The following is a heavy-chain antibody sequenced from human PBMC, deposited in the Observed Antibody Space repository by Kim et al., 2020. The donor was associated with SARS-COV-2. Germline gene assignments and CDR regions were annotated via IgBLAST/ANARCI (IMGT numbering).Heavy chain of an antibody. Sequence: GGSLRLSCAASGFMFNSYWRSWVRQAPGKGLEWVANVKRDGSESYYVDSVKGRFTIARDNTKSSVYLKMNSLRAEDTAVYYCVRVRVRVGAAAGSSDFWGQGTLVTVSS. J-gene: IGHJ4*02. CDR2: VKRDGSES. D-gene: IGHD6-13*01. CDR3: VRVRVRVGAAAGSSDF. V-gene: IGHV3-7*01. CDR1: GFMFNSYW.